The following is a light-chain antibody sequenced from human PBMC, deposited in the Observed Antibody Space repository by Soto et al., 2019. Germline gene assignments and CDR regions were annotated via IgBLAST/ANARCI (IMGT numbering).Light chain of an antibody. J-gene: IGKJ2*01. Sequence: EIVMTQSPATLSVSPGERATLSCRASQSVSDKLAWYQQKPGQAPRLLIYGASTRATGIPARFSGSGSGTEFTLTISSLQSEDFAVYHCQQYNNWPYTFGQGTKLEIK. V-gene: IGKV3-15*01. CDR3: QQYNNWPYT. CDR2: GAS. CDR1: QSVSDK.